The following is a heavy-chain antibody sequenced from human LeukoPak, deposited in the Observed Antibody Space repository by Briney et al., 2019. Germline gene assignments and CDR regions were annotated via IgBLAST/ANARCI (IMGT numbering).Heavy chain of an antibody. J-gene: IGHJ4*02. D-gene: IGHD2-21*01. V-gene: IGHV1-69*13. Sequence: SMKVSCKASGGTFSSYAISWVRQAPGQGLEWMGGIIPTFGTANYAQKFQGRVTITADESTSTAYMELSSLRSEDTAVYYCARNCGGDCFIPYFDYWGQGTLVTVSS. CDR2: IIPTFGTA. CDR1: GGTFSSYA. CDR3: ARNCGGDCFIPYFDY.